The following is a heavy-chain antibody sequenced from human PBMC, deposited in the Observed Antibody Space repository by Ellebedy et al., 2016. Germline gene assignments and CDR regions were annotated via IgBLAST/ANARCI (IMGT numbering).Heavy chain of an antibody. D-gene: IGHD6-19*01. J-gene: IGHJ3*01. CDR3: AKWNGGWYAFEV. CDR1: GGSIGNYY. CDR2: SHYSGTT. V-gene: IGHV4-59*01. Sequence: SETLSLTCTVSGGSIGNYYWNWIRQSPGKGLEWIGFSHYSGTTYYNPSLKSRVTVTVDTSKNQFSLKLSSVTAADTAVYYCAKWNGGWYAFEVWGQGTMVTVSS.